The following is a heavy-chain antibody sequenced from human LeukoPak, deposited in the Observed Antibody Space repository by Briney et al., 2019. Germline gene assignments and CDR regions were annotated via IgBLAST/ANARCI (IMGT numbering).Heavy chain of an antibody. J-gene: IGHJ4*02. D-gene: IGHD2-2*02. V-gene: IGHV3-30-3*01. CDR1: GCTFSSYS. Sequence: SLRLSCSASGCTFSSYSMHWVRQAPGKGLEWVAVIAYDGNNKYDADSVKGRFTISRDNSKNTLYLQMNSLRAEDTAVYYCARLPGYCSSNSCYKMTIPFDYWGQGTLVTVSS. CDR2: IAYDGNNK. CDR3: ARLPGYCSSNSCYKMTIPFDY.